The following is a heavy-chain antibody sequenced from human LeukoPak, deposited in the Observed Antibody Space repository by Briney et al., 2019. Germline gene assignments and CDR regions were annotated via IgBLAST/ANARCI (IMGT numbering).Heavy chain of an antibody. CDR3: AKDLRWDHPGFDP. CDR1: GYTFTSYY. CDR2: INPGGGST. V-gene: IGHV1-46*01. Sequence: ASVKVSCKASGYTFTSYYIHWVRQAPGQGLEWVGIINPGGGSTNYAQKFQDRVSITRDTSTSTVYMDLSSLTSEDTAVYYCAKDLRWDHPGFDPWGQATLVIVSS. D-gene: IGHD1-26*01. J-gene: IGHJ5*02.